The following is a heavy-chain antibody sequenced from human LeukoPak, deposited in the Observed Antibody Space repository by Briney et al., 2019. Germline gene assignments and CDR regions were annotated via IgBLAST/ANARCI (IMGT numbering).Heavy chain of an antibody. CDR3: ARSRLYCSSTSCYYHYYYGMDV. J-gene: IGHJ6*02. D-gene: IGHD2-2*01. CDR2: INPNSGGT. Sequence: ASVKVSCKASGYTFTGYYMHWVRQAPGQGLEWMGWINPNSGGTNYAQKFQGRVTMTRDTSISTAYMELSRLRSDDTAVYYCARSRLYCSSTSCYYHYYYGMDVWGQGTTVTVSS. CDR1: GYTFTGYY. V-gene: IGHV1-2*02.